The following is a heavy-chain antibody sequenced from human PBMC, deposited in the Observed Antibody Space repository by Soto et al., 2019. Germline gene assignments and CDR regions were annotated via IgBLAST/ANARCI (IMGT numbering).Heavy chain of an antibody. D-gene: IGHD2-2*01. CDR2: IIPIFGTA. V-gene: IGHV1-69*13. J-gene: IGHJ6*02. CDR3: AGAYCSSTSCYYYGMDV. Sequence: GASVKVSCKASGGTFSSYAISWVRQAPGQGLEWMGGIIPIFGTANYAQKFQGRVTITADESTSTAYMELSSLRSEDTAVYYCAGAYCSSTSCYYYGMDVWGQGTTVTVSS. CDR1: GGTFSSYA.